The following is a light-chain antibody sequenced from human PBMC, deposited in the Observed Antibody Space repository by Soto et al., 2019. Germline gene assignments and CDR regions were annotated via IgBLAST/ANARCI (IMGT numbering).Light chain of an antibody. V-gene: IGKV1-5*03. J-gene: IGKJ1*01. CDR2: KAS. CDR3: QQSGSSPPT. CDR1: QSISSW. Sequence: DIQMTLSPSTLSASVVYRFNITCRASQSISSWLAWYQQKPGKAPKLLIYKASSLESGVPSRFSGSGSGTDFTLTISRLEPEDFAVYYCQQSGSSPPTFGQGTMGAIK.